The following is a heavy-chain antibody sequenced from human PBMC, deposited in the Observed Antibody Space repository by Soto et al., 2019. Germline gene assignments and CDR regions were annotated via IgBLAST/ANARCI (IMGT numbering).Heavy chain of an antibody. Sequence: QVQLVQSGAEVKKPGSSVKVSCKASGGTFSSYTISWVRQAPGQGLEWMGRIIPILGIANYAQKFQGRVTITADKATSTAYMELSSLRSEDTAVYYSARGWTVTTDYYYMDVWGKGTTVTVSS. V-gene: IGHV1-69*02. CDR1: GGTFSSYT. CDR3: ARGWTVTTDYYYMDV. D-gene: IGHD4-17*01. J-gene: IGHJ6*03. CDR2: IIPILGIA.